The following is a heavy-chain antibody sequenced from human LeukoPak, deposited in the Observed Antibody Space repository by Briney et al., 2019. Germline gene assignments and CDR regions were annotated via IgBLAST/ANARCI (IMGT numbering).Heavy chain of an antibody. J-gene: IGHJ5*02. CDR2: FDPEDGET. Sequence: ASVKVSCKVSGYTLTELSMHWVRPAPGKGLEWMGGFDPEDGETIYAQKFQGRVTMTEDTSTDTAYMELSSLRSEDTAVYYCATRILTGYTNWFDPWGQGTLVTVSS. V-gene: IGHV1-24*01. D-gene: IGHD3-9*01. CDR1: GYTLTELS. CDR3: ATRILTGYTNWFDP.